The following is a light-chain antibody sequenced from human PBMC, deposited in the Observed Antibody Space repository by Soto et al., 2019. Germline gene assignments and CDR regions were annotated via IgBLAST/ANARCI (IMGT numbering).Light chain of an antibody. V-gene: IGKV4-1*01. CDR1: QSVLYSSNNTNY. CDR2: WAS. J-gene: IGKJ2*01. CDR3: QQYYGSPYT. Sequence: DIVMTQSPDSLAVSLGERATINCKSSQSVLYSSNNTNYLAWYQQKPGQPPKLLIYWASTRESGVPDRFSGSGSGTDFTLTVSSLQAEDVAVYYCQQYYGSPYTFGQGTKLEIK.